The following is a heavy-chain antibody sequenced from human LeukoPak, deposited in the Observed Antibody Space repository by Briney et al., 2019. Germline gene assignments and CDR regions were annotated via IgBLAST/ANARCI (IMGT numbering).Heavy chain of an antibody. CDR2: ISSSGSTI. Sequence: GGSLRLSCAASGFTFSDYYMSWIRQAPGKGLEWVSYISSSGSTIYYADSVKGRFTISRDNAKNSLYLQMNSLRAEGTAVYYCASQGPDYDFWSGPDAFDIWGQGTMVTVSS. J-gene: IGHJ3*02. V-gene: IGHV3-11*01. D-gene: IGHD3-3*01. CDR1: GFTFSDYY. CDR3: ASQGPDYDFWSGPDAFDI.